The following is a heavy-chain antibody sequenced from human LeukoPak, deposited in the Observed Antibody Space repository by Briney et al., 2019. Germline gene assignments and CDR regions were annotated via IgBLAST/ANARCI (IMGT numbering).Heavy chain of an antibody. CDR3: ATGVTTHPSGWFDP. Sequence: ASVKVSCKVSGYTLTELSMHWVRQAPGKGLEGMGGFDPEDGETIYAQKFQGRVTVTEDTSTDTAYMELGSLRSEDTAVYYCATGVTTHPSGWFDPWGQGTLVTVSS. J-gene: IGHJ5*02. CDR2: FDPEDGET. CDR1: GYTLTELS. D-gene: IGHD3-22*01. V-gene: IGHV1-24*01.